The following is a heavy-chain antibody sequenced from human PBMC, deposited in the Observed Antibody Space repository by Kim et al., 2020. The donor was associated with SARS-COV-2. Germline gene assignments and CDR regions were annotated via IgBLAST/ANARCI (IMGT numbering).Heavy chain of an antibody. J-gene: IGHJ3*02. CDR3: ARHYSLSTWSTEYAFD. V-gene: IGHV4-39*01. CDR1: GGSISSSNY. D-gene: IGHD2-15*01. Sequence: SETLSLTCTVSGGSISSSNYWGWIRQPPGKGLEWIATISYSGTTYYKPSPGSRVTISLDTSNNRFSLKLTSVIATDTAMYYCARHYSLSTWSTEYAFD. CDR2: ISYSGTT.